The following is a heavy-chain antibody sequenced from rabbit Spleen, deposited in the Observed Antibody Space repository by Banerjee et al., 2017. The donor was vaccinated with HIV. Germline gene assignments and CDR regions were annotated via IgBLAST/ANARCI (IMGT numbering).Heavy chain of an antibody. D-gene: IGHD1-1*01. Sequence: QEQLVESGGGLVQPEGSLTLTCKASGVSFSVSSYMCWVRQAPGKGLEWIACIEAGTSGFTYFANWAKGRFTISMTSSTTVTLQMTSLTAADTATYFCARDTSSSFSSYGMDLWGPGTLVT. CDR2: IEAGTSGFT. J-gene: IGHJ6*01. CDR3: ARDTSSSFSSYGMDL. V-gene: IGHV1S45*01. CDR1: GVSFSVSSY.